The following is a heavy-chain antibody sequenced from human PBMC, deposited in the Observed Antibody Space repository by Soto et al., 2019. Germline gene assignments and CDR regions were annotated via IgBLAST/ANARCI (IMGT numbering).Heavy chain of an antibody. Sequence: QVQLVQSGAEVKKPGSSVKVSCKASGDTFSSYAISWVRQAPGQGLEWMGVIIPIFGTANYAQKFQGRVTITADESTSTAYMELSRLRSEDTAVYYCARDGSGYRSRASPMDVWGQGTTVTVSS. D-gene: IGHD3-22*01. V-gene: IGHV1-69*01. CDR3: ARDGSGYRSRASPMDV. CDR2: IIPIFGTA. J-gene: IGHJ6*02. CDR1: GDTFSSYA.